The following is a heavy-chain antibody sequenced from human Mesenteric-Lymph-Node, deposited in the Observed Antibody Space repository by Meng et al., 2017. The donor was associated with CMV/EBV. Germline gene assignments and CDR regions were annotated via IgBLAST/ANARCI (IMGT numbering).Heavy chain of an antibody. J-gene: IGHJ4*02. Sequence: SGFTFSYAWMSWVRQAPGKGLEWIGRIKSKKDGETTDYAAPVIGRFSISRDDSINTVYLQMSSLKTEDTAIYYCTKGGPVGSYFDSWGQGTLVTVSS. CDR2: IKSKKDGETT. CDR1: GFTFSYAW. D-gene: IGHD1-26*01. V-gene: IGHV3-15*01. CDR3: TKGGPVGSYFDS.